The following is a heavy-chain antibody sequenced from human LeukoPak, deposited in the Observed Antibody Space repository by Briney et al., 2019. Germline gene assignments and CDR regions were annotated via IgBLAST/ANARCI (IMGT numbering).Heavy chain of an antibody. V-gene: IGHV4-34*01. J-gene: IGHJ6*02. CDR3: ARSLGYCSSTSCYTGYYYGMDV. Sequence: SETLSLTCAVYGGSFSGYYWSWIRQPPGKGLEWIGEINHSGSTNYNPSLKSRVTISVDTSKNQFSLKLSSVTAADTAVYYCARSLGYCSSTSCYTGYYYGMDVWGQGTTVTVSS. CDR1: GGSFSGYY. D-gene: IGHD2-2*02. CDR2: INHSGST.